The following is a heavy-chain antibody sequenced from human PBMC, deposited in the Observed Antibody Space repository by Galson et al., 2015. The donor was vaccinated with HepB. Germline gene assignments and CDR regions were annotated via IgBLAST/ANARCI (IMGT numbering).Heavy chain of an antibody. D-gene: IGHD1-14*01. CDR2: INTDTGIP. CDR3: ARLTGSGFSGTDV. Sequence: SVKVSCKASGYTFTNYAINWVRQAPGQGLEWMGWINTDTGIPTYAQGSKRHFVFSLDTSVSTAYLQITSLKAEDTAVFYCARLTGSGFSGTDVWGQGTMVTVSS. V-gene: IGHV7-4-1*02. CDR1: GYTFTNYA. J-gene: IGHJ3*01.